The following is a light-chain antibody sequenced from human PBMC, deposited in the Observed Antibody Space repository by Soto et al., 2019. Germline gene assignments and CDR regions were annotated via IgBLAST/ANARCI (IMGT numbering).Light chain of an antibody. Sequence: EVLLTQSPVTLSLSPGERATLSCRASQSVSGYLSWYQQKPGQAPRLLIFDATNRATGVPARFSGSGSGTDFTLTISRLEPEDFAVYFCQQRDSGPPYNFGQGTKLEIK. CDR1: QSVSGY. CDR2: DAT. V-gene: IGKV3-11*01. J-gene: IGKJ2*01. CDR3: QQRDSGPPYN.